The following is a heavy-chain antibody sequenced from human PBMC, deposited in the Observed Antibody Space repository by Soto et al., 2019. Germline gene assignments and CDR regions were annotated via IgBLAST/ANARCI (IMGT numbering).Heavy chain of an antibody. V-gene: IGHV4-4*02. CDR3: ARGDSGYDPLDY. D-gene: IGHD5-12*01. J-gene: IGHJ4*02. Sequence: QVQLQESGPGLVKPSGTLSLTCAVSGGSISSSNWWSWVRQPPGKGLEWIGEIYHSRSTNYNPSLKSRVTTPVDKSTDQFSPKLSSVTAAGTAVYYRARGDSGYDPLDYWGQGTLVTVSS. CDR1: GGSISSSNW. CDR2: IYHSRST.